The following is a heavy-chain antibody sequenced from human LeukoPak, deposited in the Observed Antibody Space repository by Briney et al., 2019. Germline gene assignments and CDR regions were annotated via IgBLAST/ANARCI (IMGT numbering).Heavy chain of an antibody. CDR3: AKDLFSRGYHALDY. J-gene: IGHJ4*02. CDR2: LSYDGSNK. V-gene: IGHV3-30*18. Sequence: PGGSLRLSCAASGFTFSSYGMHWVRQAPGKGLEWVAVLSYDGSNKYYADSVKGRFTISRDNSKNTLYLQMNSLRAEDTAVYYCAKDLFSRGYHALDYWGQGTLVTVSS. CDR1: GFTFSSYG. D-gene: IGHD5-12*01.